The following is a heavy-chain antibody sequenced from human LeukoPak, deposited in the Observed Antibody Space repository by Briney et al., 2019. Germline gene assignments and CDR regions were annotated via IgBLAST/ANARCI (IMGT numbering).Heavy chain of an antibody. V-gene: IGHV3-33*06. Sequence: GGSLRLSCAASGFTFSSYGMHWVRQAPGKGLEWVAVIWYDGSNKYYADSVKGRFTISRDNSKNTVYLQMKSLRVEATAVYYCAKGLSAAGDYYFDYWGQGALVTVSS. D-gene: IGHD2-21*01. CDR1: GFTFSSYG. CDR2: IWYDGSNK. J-gene: IGHJ4*02. CDR3: AKGLSAAGDYYFDY.